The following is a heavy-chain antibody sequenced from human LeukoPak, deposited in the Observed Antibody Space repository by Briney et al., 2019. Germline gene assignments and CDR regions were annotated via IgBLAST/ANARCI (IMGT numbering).Heavy chain of an antibody. CDR1: GFTFSSYG. D-gene: IGHD3-9*01. Sequence: GGSLRLSCAASGFTFSSYGMHWVRQAPGKGLEWVAVIWCDGSNKYYADSVKGRFTISRDNSKNTLYLQMNSLRAEDTAVYYCARGPPLRYFDWLLNYWGQGTLVTVSS. V-gene: IGHV3-33*01. CDR2: IWCDGSNK. J-gene: IGHJ4*02. CDR3: ARGPPLRYFDWLLNY.